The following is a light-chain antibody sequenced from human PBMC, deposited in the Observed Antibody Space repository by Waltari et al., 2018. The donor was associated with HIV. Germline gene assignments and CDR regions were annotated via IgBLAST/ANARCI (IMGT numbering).Light chain of an antibody. V-gene: IGKV3-20*01. CDR1: QSVSGNY. Sequence: EIVLTQSPGTLSFSPGERATLSCRASQSVSGNYVAWSQHKPGQAHTLLIYRASTRATGIPDRFSGSGSWTDFTLTISRLEPEDFALYYCQQYADSYTFGRVTKLEI. CDR2: RAS. J-gene: IGKJ2*01. CDR3: QQYADSYT.